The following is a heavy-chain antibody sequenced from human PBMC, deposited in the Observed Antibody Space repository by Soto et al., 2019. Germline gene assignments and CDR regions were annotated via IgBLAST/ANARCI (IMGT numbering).Heavy chain of an antibody. CDR2: IYYDGTNK. CDR3: ARDLAGGRYFDY. CDR1: GFTFSSFG. Sequence: VQLVESGGGVVQPGRSLGLSCATSGFTFSSFGMHWVRQAPGKGLEWVAFIYYDGTNKYYADSVRGRFTISRDNSKNTLYLQMNSLRAEDTAVYYCARDLAGGRYFDYWGQGTLVTVSS. V-gene: IGHV3-33*01. J-gene: IGHJ4*02. D-gene: IGHD2-15*01.